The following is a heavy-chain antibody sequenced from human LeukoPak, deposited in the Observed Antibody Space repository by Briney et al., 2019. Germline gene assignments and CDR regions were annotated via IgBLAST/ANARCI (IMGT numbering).Heavy chain of an antibody. D-gene: IGHD2-2*01. Sequence: PGGSLRLSCAASGFTFSSYAMSWVRQAPGKGLEWVSAISGSGGSTYYADSVKGRFTISRDNSKNTLYLQMNSLRPEDTAVYYCAKGSWYQLLSGDYWGQGTLVTVSS. CDR1: GFTFSSYA. V-gene: IGHV3-23*01. CDR3: AKGSWYQLLSGDY. J-gene: IGHJ4*02. CDR2: ISGSGGST.